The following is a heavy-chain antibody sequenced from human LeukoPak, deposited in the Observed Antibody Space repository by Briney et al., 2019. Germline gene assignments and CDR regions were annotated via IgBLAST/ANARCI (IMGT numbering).Heavy chain of an antibody. CDR3: GRAGWQGGNSFDY. Sequence: ASVKVSCKASGYTFTGYYMHWVRQAPGQGREWMGRINPNSGGTNYAQKCQGRVTMTRDTSISTAYMELSRLRSDDTAVYYWGRAGWQGGNSFDYWGQGTLVTVSS. V-gene: IGHV1-2*06. D-gene: IGHD2-15*01. CDR1: GYTFTGYY. J-gene: IGHJ4*02. CDR2: INPNSGGT.